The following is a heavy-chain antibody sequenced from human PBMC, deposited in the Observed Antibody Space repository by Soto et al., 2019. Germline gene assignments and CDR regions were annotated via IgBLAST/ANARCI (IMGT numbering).Heavy chain of an antibody. J-gene: IGHJ6*01. CDR1: GFTFSSYA. D-gene: IGHD1-20*01. Sequence: VQLLESGGGLVQPGGSLRLSCAASGFTFSSYAMSWVRQAPGKGLEWVSGISGSGGSTYYADSVKGRFTISRDNSQNTLYLQMNSLRAEDTAVYYCAKDLVPYLTGSGNYYYSYGMDVW. CDR3: AKDLVPYLTGSGNYYYSYGMDV. V-gene: IGHV3-23*01. CDR2: ISGSGGST.